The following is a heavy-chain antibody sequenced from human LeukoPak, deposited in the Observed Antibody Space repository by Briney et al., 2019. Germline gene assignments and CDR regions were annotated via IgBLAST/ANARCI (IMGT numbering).Heavy chain of an antibody. CDR1: GFTFSSYE. CDR3: ARGRTICSGVSCYFDY. J-gene: IGHJ4*02. V-gene: IGHV3-48*03. Sequence: GGSLRLSCAASGFTFSSYEMNWVRQVPGKGLEWVSYISYSGSTIYYADSVKGRFTISRDNAKNSLYLQMNSLRAEDTAVYYCARGRTICSGVSCYFDYWGQGTLVTVSS. D-gene: IGHD2-15*01. CDR2: ISYSGSTI.